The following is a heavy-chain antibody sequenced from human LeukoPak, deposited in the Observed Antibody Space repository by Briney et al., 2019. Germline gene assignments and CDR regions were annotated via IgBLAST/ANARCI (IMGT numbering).Heavy chain of an antibody. CDR3: ARGQVVVAAYLI. CDR2: ISYDGSNK. CDR1: GFTFSSYA. Sequence: GGSLRLSCAASGFTFSSYAMHWVRQAPGKGLGWVAVISYDGSNKYYADSVKGRFTISRDNSKNTLYLQMNSLRAEDTAVYYCARGQVVVAAYLIWGQGTMVTVSS. V-gene: IGHV3-30*04. D-gene: IGHD2-15*01. J-gene: IGHJ3*02.